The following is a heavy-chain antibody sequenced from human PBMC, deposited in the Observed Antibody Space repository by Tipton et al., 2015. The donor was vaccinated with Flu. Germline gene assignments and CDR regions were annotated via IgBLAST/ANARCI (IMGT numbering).Heavy chain of an antibody. CDR2: IAYDGSNK. Sequence: RSLRLSCAASGFTFSSHAMHWVRQAPGKGLEWVAVIAYDGSNKIYADSVKGRFTISRDNSENTLYLQMNSLRAEDTAVYYCARTSSGWYGQIDYWGQGTLVTVSS. D-gene: IGHD6-19*01. J-gene: IGHJ4*02. CDR1: GFTFSSHA. V-gene: IGHV3-30*16. CDR3: ARTSSGWYGQIDY.